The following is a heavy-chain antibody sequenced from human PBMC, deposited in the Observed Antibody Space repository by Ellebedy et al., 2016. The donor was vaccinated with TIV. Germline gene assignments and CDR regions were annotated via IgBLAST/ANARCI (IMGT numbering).Heavy chain of an antibody. CDR2: IYYSGST. J-gene: IGHJ4*02. V-gene: IGHV4-59*01. CDR1: GGSISSYY. D-gene: IGHD1-1*01. Sequence: SETLSLTXTVSGGSISSYYWSWIRQPPGKGLEWIGYIYYSGSTNYNPSLKSRVTISVDTSKNQFSLKLSSVTAADTAVYYCARDSSNWNFDYWGQGTLVTVSS. CDR3: ARDSSNWNFDY.